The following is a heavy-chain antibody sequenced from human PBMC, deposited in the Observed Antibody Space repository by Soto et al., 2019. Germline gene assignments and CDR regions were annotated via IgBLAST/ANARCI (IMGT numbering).Heavy chain of an antibody. V-gene: IGHV1-8*01. D-gene: IGHD1-1*01. CDR2: MNTHTDDT. CDR3: VRGQLGGYFDL. Sequence: QVHLVQSGAEVKEPGASVKVSCKASGYAFTTYDVNWVRQAAGQGLEWMGWMNTHTDDTGYAQKFQGRVTMTRNTSINTAYMELTSLTSDDAAVYYCVRGQLGGYFDLWGQGTLLTVSS. CDR1: GYAFTTYD. J-gene: IGHJ5*02.